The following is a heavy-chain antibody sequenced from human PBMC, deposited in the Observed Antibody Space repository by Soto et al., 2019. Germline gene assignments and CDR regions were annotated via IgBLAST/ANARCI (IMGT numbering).Heavy chain of an antibody. J-gene: IGHJ6*02. Sequence: SVEVAWEACGGRFGSYGRTWVRQATGQGLEWMGGIIPMFGTVNYVQKFQGRVTITADESTSTAYMELRSVRSEDTAVYYCARERTYDDILTASVMAVWGQGTTVTVSS. D-gene: IGHD3-9*01. V-gene: IGHV1-69*13. CDR3: ARERTYDDILTASVMAV. CDR2: IIPMFGTV. CDR1: GGRFGSYG.